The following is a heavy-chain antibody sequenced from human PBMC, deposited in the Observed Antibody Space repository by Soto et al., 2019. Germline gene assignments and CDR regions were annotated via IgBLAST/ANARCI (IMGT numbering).Heavy chain of an antibody. Sequence: SETLSLTCTVSGGSISSGDYYWSWIRQPPGKVLEWIGYIYYSGSTYYNPSLKSRVTISVDTSKNQFSLKLRSVTAADTAVHYCARDKPSIQGVGMDVWGQGTTVT. J-gene: IGHJ6*02. V-gene: IGHV4-30-4*01. D-gene: IGHD4-4*01. CDR2: IYYSGST. CDR3: ARDKPSIQGVGMDV. CDR1: GGSISSGDYY.